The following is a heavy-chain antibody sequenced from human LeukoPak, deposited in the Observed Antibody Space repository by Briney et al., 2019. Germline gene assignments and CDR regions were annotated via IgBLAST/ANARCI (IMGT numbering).Heavy chain of an antibody. V-gene: IGHV3-20*04. D-gene: IGHD2-15*01. Sequence: GGTLRLSCVVSGFMFHDHGMSWVRHAPGKGLEWVSGVNWDGGVTAYSDSVKGRFTISRNNAKNSLYLEMKTLSAEYTAIYFCARDNPGLGYCNGAGCDANSFDFWGHGTLVTVSS. J-gene: IGHJ4*03. CDR2: VNWDGGVT. CDR3: ARDNPGLGYCNGAGCDANSFDF. CDR1: GFMFHDHG.